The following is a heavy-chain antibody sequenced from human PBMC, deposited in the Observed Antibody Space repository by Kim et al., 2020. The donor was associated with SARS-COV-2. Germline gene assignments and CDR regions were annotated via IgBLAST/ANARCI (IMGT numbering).Heavy chain of an antibody. CDR1: GGSISSGGYY. D-gene: IGHD4-17*01. Sequence: SETLSLTCTVSGGSISSGGYYWSWIRQHPGKGLEWIGYIYYSGSTYYNPSLKSRVTISVDTSKNQFSLKLSSVTAADTAVYYCARDGGPYGDYVQSLDAFDIWGQGTMVTVSS. CDR3: ARDGGPYGDYVQSLDAFDI. J-gene: IGHJ3*02. V-gene: IGHV4-31*03. CDR2: IYYSGST.